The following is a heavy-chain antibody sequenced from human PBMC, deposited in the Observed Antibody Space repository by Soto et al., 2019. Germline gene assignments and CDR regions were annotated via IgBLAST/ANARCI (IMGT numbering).Heavy chain of an antibody. J-gene: IGHJ6*03. Sequence: ASVKVSCKASGYTFTSYDINWVRQATGQGLEWMGWMNPNSGNTGYAQKFQGRVTMTRNTSISTAYMELSSLRSEDTAVYYCAREADYGSGSYDYYYYMDVWGKGTTVNVSS. CDR3: AREADYGSGSYDYYYYMDV. V-gene: IGHV1-8*01. CDR2: MNPNSGNT. D-gene: IGHD3-10*01. CDR1: GYTFTSYD.